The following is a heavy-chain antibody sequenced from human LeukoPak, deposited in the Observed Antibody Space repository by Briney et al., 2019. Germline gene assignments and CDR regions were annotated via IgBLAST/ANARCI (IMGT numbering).Heavy chain of an antibody. V-gene: IGHV4-34*01. CDR2: INHSGST. CDR3: ASGGDWFDP. Sequence: SETLSLTCAVYGGSFSGYYWSWIRQPPGKGLEWIGEINHSGSTNYNPSLKSRVTIPVDTSKNQFSLKLSSVTAADTAVYYCASGGDWFDPWGQGTLVTVSS. J-gene: IGHJ5*02. CDR1: GGSFSGYY.